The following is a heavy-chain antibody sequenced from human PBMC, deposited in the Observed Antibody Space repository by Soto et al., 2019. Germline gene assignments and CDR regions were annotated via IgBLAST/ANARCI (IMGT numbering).Heavy chain of an antibody. Sequence: PGGSLRLSCAASGFTFSSYGMSWVRKAQGKGREWVANIKQDGSEKYYVDSVKGRFTISRDNAKNSLYLQMNSLRAEDTAVYYCARAHRITIFGVVYYYGMDVWGQGTTVTVSS. CDR2: IKQDGSEK. CDR1: GFTFSSYG. J-gene: IGHJ6*02. CDR3: ARAHRITIFGVVYYYGMDV. D-gene: IGHD3-3*01. V-gene: IGHV3-7*04.